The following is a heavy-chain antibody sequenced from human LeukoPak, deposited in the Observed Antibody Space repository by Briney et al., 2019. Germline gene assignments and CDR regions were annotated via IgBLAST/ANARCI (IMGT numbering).Heavy chain of an antibody. CDR3: ATGLPSLLYSGYDLALDY. CDR1: GYTLTELS. D-gene: IGHD5-12*01. J-gene: IGHJ4*02. Sequence: ASVKVSCKVSGYTLTELSMHWVRQAPGKGLEWMGGFDPEDGETIYAQKFQGRVTMTEDTSTDTAYMELSSLRSEDTAVYYCATGLPSLLYSGYDLALDYWGQGTLVTVSS. V-gene: IGHV1-24*01. CDR2: FDPEDGET.